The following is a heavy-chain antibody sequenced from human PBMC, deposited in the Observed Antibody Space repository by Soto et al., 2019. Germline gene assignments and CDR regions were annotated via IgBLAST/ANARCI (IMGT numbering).Heavy chain of an antibody. CDR3: ASMIGDPVLSFDS. CDR1: GGSISSYY. J-gene: IGHJ5*01. D-gene: IGHD3-10*02. CDR2: IFYSGST. V-gene: IGHV4-59*01. Sequence: QVQLQESGPGLVKPSETLSLTCTVSGGSISSYYWSWIRQPPGKGLEWIGFIFYSGSTSYHPSLKSRVTISIATSEYQFSLKLNSVTAADTAVYYCASMIGDPVLSFDSWGQGTLVAVSS.